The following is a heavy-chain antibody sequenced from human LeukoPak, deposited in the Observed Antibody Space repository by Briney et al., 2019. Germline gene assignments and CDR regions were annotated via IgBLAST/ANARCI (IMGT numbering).Heavy chain of an antibody. J-gene: IGHJ2*01. CDR2: ISGSGGST. CDR3: AKFGEGSGYYWYFDL. Sequence: QTGGSLRLSCAASGFTFSSYAMSWVRQAPGKGLEWVSAISGSGGSTYYADSVKGRFTISGDNSKNTLYLQMNSLRAEDTAVYYCAKFGEGSGYYWYFDLWGRGTLVTVSS. CDR1: GFTFSSYA. V-gene: IGHV3-23*01. D-gene: IGHD3-10*01.